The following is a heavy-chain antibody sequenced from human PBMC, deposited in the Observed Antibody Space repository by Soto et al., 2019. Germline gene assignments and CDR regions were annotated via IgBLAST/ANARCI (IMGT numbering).Heavy chain of an antibody. D-gene: IGHD6-6*01. CDR1: GFSFTGYY. CDR3: AKDLTRQLAYWLDP. V-gene: IGHV1-2*02. CDR2: INAHSGST. J-gene: IGHJ5*02. Sequence: ASVKVSCKASGFSFTGYYIHWLRQAPGQGLEWMGWINAHSGSTEYAQKFQGRVTLTRDTSIATAYLTLTSLTSDDTALYYCAKDLTRQLAYWLDPWGQGTQVTVSS.